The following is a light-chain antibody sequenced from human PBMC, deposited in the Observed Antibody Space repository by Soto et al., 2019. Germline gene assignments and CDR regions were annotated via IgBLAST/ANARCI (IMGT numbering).Light chain of an antibody. J-gene: IGKJ1*01. CDR1: QSVSNN. V-gene: IGKV3-15*01. Sequence: EIVLRQSPATLAVSPGERATLSCRASQSVSNNLAWYQQKPGQAPRLLIYGASTRATGIPARFSGTGSGTEFTLTISSLQSEDFAVYYCQQYNKWPWTFGQGTKVDIK. CDR3: QQYNKWPWT. CDR2: GAS.